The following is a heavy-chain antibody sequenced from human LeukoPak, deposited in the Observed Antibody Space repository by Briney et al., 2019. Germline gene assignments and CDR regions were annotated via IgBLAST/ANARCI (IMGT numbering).Heavy chain of an antibody. CDR1: GFTFSSYA. Sequence: PGGSLRLSCAASGFTFSSYAMHWVRQAPGKGLEWVAVISYDGSNKYYADSVKGRFTISRDNSKNTLYLQMNSLRAEDTAVYYCARDGGGIQPLDYWGQGTLVTVPS. J-gene: IGHJ4*02. V-gene: IGHV3-30-3*01. D-gene: IGHD5-18*01. CDR2: ISYDGSNK. CDR3: ARDGGGIQPLDY.